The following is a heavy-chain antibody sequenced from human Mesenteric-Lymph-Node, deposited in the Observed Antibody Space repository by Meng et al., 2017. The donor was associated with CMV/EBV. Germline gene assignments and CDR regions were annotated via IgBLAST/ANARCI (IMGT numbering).Heavy chain of an antibody. CDR2: LSSGGGTT. J-gene: IGHJ4*02. CDR3: ARDPSGTPPRDFDY. D-gene: IGHD3-10*01. CDR1: GFTLSTFA. Sequence: GGSLRLSCAGSGFTLSTFAMSWVRQAPGKGLEWVSGLSSGGGTTYYADSVKGRFTISRDSSKNTLFLQMTSLGADDTAVYYCARDPSGTPPRDFDYWGQGTLVTVSS. V-gene: IGHV3-23*01.